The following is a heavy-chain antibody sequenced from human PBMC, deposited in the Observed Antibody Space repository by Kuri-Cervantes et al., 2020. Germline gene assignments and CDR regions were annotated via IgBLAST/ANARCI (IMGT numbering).Heavy chain of an antibody. Sequence: ESLKISCEASGFTFSCYSMTWVRQAPGKGLEWIGEVNHSGLTNYNPSLKSRVTISIDTSKNQSSLKLSSVTAADTAVYFCARGETAARRYFDYWGQGILVTVSS. CDR1: GFTFSCYS. J-gene: IGHJ4*02. V-gene: IGHV4-34*01. CDR3: ARGETAARRYFDY. CDR2: VNHSGLT. D-gene: IGHD6-6*01.